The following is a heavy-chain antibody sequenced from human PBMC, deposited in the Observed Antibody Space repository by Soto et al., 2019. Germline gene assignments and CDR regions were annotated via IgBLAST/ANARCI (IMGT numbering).Heavy chain of an antibody. CDR2: IIPIFGTA. CDR1: GGTFSSYA. CDR3: ARDPLDYGDYDFDY. D-gene: IGHD4-17*01. J-gene: IGHJ4*02. Sequence: QVQLVQSGAEVKKPGSSVKVSCKASGGTFSSYAISWVRQAPGQGLEWMGGIIPIFGTANYAQKFQGRVTITADESTSTAYMVLSSLRSEDTAVYYCARDPLDYGDYDFDYWGQGTLVTVSS. V-gene: IGHV1-69*12.